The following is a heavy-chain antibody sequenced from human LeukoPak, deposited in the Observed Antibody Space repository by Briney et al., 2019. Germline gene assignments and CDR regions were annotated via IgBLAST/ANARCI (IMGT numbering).Heavy chain of an antibody. CDR1: GGSISRYY. J-gene: IGHJ4*02. V-gene: IGHV4-59*08. D-gene: IGHD3-10*01. CDR2: IYYSRST. CDR3: ARHGDAFYGSGTYLRY. Sequence: SETLSLTCTVSGGSISRYYWSWIRQPPGKGLEWIGYIYYSRSTNNNPSLKSRDIISVDTSKNQFSLKLSPATAADTAVYYCARHGDAFYGSGTYLRYWGQGTLVTVSS.